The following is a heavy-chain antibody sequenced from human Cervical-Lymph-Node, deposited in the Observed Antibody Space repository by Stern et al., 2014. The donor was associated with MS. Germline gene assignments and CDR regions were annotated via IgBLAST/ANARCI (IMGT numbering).Heavy chain of an antibody. CDR3: ARQLGHSNFLHY. V-gene: IGHV5-51*01. Sequence: EVQLVESGAGVKRPGQSLKISCRASGYSFTNYWVAWVRQKPGKCLEWMGIIHPGDSEVRYSPSFQGRVTMSVDRSINTAYLQWSSLQPSDTAMYYCARQLGHSNFLHYWGQGVLVTVSS. J-gene: IGHJ4*02. CDR1: GYSFTNYW. D-gene: IGHD4-11*01. CDR2: IHPGDSEV.